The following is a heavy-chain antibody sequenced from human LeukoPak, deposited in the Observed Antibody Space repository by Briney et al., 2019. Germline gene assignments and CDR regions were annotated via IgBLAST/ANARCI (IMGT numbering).Heavy chain of an antibody. CDR1: GGSISSGSYY. D-gene: IGHD4-11*01. Sequence: SETLSLTCTVSGGSISSGSYYWSWIRQPAGKGLEWIGRIYTSGSTNYNPSLKSRVTISVDTSKNQFSLKLSSVTAADTAVYYCAGDRVDYSNYGWFDPWGQGTLVTVSS. CDR3: AGDRVDYSNYGWFDP. V-gene: IGHV4-61*02. J-gene: IGHJ5*02. CDR2: IYTSGST.